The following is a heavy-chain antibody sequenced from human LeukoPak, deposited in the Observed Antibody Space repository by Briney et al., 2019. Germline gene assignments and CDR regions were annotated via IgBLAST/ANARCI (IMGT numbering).Heavy chain of an antibody. V-gene: IGHV3-48*03. CDR2: ISSSGSTI. CDR3: AKGGKYDILTGFPRSRLLGDY. Sequence: GGSLRLSCAASGFTFSSYEMNWVRQAPGKGLEWVSYISSSGSTIYYADYLKGRFTISRDNSKNTLSLQMNSLRAEDTAVYYCAKGGKYDILTGFPRSRLLGDYWGQGTLVTVSS. CDR1: GFTFSSYE. D-gene: IGHD3-9*01. J-gene: IGHJ4*02.